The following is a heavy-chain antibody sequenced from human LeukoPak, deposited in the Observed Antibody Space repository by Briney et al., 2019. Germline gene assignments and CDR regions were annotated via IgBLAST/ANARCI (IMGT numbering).Heavy chain of an antibody. Sequence: GGSLRLSCAASGFTFTSYSMNWVRQAPGKGLEWVSVIFSGGSTYYADSVKGRFTISRDNSRNTLYLQMNSLRAEDTAVYYCATIAARRFDYWGQGTLVTVCS. D-gene: IGHD6-6*01. CDR3: ATIAARRFDY. V-gene: IGHV3-66*01. J-gene: IGHJ4*02. CDR2: IFSGGST. CDR1: GFTFTSYS.